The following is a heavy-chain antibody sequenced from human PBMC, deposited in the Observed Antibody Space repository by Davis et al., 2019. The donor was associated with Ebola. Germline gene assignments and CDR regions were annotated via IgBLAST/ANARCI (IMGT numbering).Heavy chain of an antibody. Sequence: GGSLRLSCTASGFTVSSNHMSWVRQAPGKGLEWVSVIYDQSTAYADAVRGRFIISRDKSKNTLYLQMNSLRAEDTAVYYCAREVRGGFDPWGQGTLVTVSS. CDR3: AREVRGGFDP. CDR1: GFTVSSNH. D-gene: IGHD3-10*01. J-gene: IGHJ5*02. V-gene: IGHV3-53*01. CDR2: IYDQST.